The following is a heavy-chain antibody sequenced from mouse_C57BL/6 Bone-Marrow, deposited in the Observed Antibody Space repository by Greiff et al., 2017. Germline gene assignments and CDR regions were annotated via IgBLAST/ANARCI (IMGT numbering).Heavy chain of an antibody. D-gene: IGHD1-1*01. CDR2: ISSGGSYT. CDR3: SSHYGTFY. V-gene: IGHV5-6*01. J-gene: IGHJ2*01. Sequence: EVKLVESGGDLVKPGGSLKLSCAASGFTFSSYGMSWVRQTPDKRLEWVATISSGGSYTYYPASVKGRFTISRDNAKNTLYLQMSSLKSEDTAMYYCSSHYGTFYWGQGTTLTVSS. CDR1: GFTFSSYG.